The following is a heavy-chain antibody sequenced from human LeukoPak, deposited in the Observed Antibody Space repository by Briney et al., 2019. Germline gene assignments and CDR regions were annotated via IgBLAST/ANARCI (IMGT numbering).Heavy chain of an antibody. J-gene: IGHJ4*02. V-gene: IGHV3-66*01. Sequence: GGSLRLSCAASGFTVSTNYMSWVRQAPGKGLEWVSVIYSGDTTFYADSVRGKFTISRDNSKSTLYLQMNSLRAEDTAVYYCASILRSSSGYYFDYWGQGTLVTVSS. D-gene: IGHD3-10*01. CDR2: IYSGDTT. CDR1: GFTVSTNY. CDR3: ASILRSSSGYYFDY.